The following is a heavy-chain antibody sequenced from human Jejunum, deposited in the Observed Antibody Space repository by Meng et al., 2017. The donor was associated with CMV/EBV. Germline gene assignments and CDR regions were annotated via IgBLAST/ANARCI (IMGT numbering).Heavy chain of an antibody. V-gene: IGHV3-30*04. D-gene: IGHD3-3*01. CDR1: GFIFSSYS. CDR2: ISSSGSNQ. CDR3: ARDADFWSGSDY. J-gene: IGHJ4*02. Sequence: YGFIFSSYSMHWVRQAPAKGLEWVAVISSSGSNQYYADSVKGRFTISRDNSKNTLYLQMNSLRVEDTAVYYCARDADFWSGSDYWGQGTLVTVSS.